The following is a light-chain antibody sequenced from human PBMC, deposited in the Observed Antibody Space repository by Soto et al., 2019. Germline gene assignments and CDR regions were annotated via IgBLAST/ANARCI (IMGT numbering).Light chain of an antibody. CDR2: GAS. CDR1: QNIGSS. J-gene: IGKJ1*01. Sequence: EIVMTQSPVTLSVSPGERATLSCRASQNIGSSLAWYQQRPGQAPRLLISGASTRDTGISARFSGSGSGTEFTLTITSLQSEDFGVYYCQQYKDWPPWTFGQGTKVEIK. CDR3: QQYKDWPPWT. V-gene: IGKV3-15*01.